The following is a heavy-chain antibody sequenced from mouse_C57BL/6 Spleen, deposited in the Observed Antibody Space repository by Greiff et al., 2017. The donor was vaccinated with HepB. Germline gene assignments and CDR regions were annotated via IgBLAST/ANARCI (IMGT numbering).Heavy chain of an antibody. Sequence: VQLQQSGPELVKPGASVKISCKASGYSFTDYNMNWVKQSNGKSLEWIGVINPNYGTTSYNQKFKGKATLTVDQSSSTAYMQLNSLTSEDSAVYYCGVPITTVVAEGYFDVWGTGTTVTVSS. CDR3: GVPITTVVAEGYFDV. D-gene: IGHD1-1*01. CDR1: GYSFTDYN. CDR2: INPNYGTT. V-gene: IGHV1-39*01. J-gene: IGHJ1*03.